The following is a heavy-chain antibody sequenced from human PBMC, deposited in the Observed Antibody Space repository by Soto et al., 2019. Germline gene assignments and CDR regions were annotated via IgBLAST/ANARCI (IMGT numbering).Heavy chain of an antibody. CDR2: IYYSGST. D-gene: IGHD3-16*02. Sequence: QVQLQESGPGLVKPSQTLSLTCTVSGGSISSGGYYWSWIRQHPGKGLEWIGYIYYSGSTYYNPSLKGRVTISVDTSKNQFSLKLSSVTAADTAVYYCARGRDYDYVWGSYRLSYFDYWGQGTLVTVSS. V-gene: IGHV4-31*03. CDR3: ARGRDYDYVWGSYRLSYFDY. J-gene: IGHJ4*02. CDR1: GGSISSGGYY.